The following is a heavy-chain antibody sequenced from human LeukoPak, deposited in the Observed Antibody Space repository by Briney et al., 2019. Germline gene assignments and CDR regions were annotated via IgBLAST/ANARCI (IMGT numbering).Heavy chain of an antibody. V-gene: IGHV3-74*01. D-gene: IGHD6-25*01. J-gene: IGHJ6*04. CDR1: GFTFSSYW. CDR2: INSDGSST. CDR3: ARDGTPIHGSGWVYMNV. Sequence: GGSLRLSCAASGFTFSSYWMHWVRQAPGKGLVWVSGINSDGSSTTYPDSVKGRFTISRDNAKNSLYLQMNSLRAEDTAVYYCARDGTPIHGSGWVYMNVWGKGTTVTISS.